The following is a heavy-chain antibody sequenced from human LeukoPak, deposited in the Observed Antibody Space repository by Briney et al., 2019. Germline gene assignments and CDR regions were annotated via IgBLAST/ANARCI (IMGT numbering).Heavy chain of an antibody. CDR2: INHSGST. CDR3: ARRGIVGPLDY. D-gene: IGHD1-26*01. Sequence: SETLSLTCAVYGGSFSGYYWSWIRQPPGKGLEWIGEINHSGSTNYNPSLKSRVTISVDTSKNQFSLKLSSVTAADTAVYYCARRGIVGPLDYWGQGTLVTVSS. J-gene: IGHJ4*02. V-gene: IGHV4-34*01. CDR1: GGSFSGYY.